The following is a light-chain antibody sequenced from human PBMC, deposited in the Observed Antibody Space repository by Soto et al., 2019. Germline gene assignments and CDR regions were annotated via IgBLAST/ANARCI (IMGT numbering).Light chain of an antibody. CDR3: QQYGSSPT. CDR2: GAS. V-gene: IGKV3-20*01. CDR1: QAVNTR. Sequence: EIVLTQSPATLSAFPGDRVTLSCRASQAVNTRLAWYQHKPGQAPRLLIYGASSRATGIPDRFSGSGSGKDFTLTISRLEPEDFAVYYCQQYGSSPTFGQGTKVDIK. J-gene: IGKJ1*01.